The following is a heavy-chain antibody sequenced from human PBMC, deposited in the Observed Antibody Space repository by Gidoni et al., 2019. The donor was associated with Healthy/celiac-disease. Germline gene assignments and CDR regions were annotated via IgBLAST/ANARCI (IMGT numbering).Heavy chain of an antibody. J-gene: IGHJ1*01. CDR3: AKAPTYGDYDQYFQH. CDR2: ISGSGGST. Sequence: EVQLLESGGGLVQPGGSLRLSCAAPGFTFSSYAMSWVRQAPGKGLEWGSAISGSGGSTYYADSGKGRFTISRDNSKNTLDQQMNSLRAEDTAVYYCAKAPTYGDYDQYFQHWGQGTLVTVSS. D-gene: IGHD4-17*01. CDR1: GFTFSSYA. V-gene: IGHV3-23*01.